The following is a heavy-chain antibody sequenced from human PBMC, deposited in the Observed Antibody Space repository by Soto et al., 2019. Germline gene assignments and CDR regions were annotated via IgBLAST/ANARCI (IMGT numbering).Heavy chain of an antibody. J-gene: IGHJ4*02. D-gene: IGHD3-22*01. CDR1: GFTFSTYW. V-gene: IGHV3-74*01. Sequence: EVQLVESGGDLVQPGGSLRLSCAASGFTFSTYWMHWVRQAPGKGLLWVSRIKTDGTYATYSDSVKGRFTISTDNAKNTLYLQMNSLIVEDAAVYYCAAGGSGYYANWGQGTLVTVSS. CDR2: IKTDGTYA. CDR3: AAGGSGYYAN.